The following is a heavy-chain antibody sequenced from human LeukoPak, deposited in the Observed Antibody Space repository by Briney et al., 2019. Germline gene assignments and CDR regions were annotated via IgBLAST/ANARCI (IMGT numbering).Heavy chain of an antibody. CDR3: ARTVITMVRGVIPYYFDY. CDR2: IIPIFGTA. Sequence: SVKVSCKASGGTFSSYAISWVRQAPGQGLEWVGGIIPIFGTANYAQKFQGRVTITTDESTSKAYMALSSLLSDDTAEYYCARTVITMVRGVIPYYFDYWGQGTLVTVSS. D-gene: IGHD3-10*01. J-gene: IGHJ4*02. CDR1: GGTFSSYA. V-gene: IGHV1-69*05.